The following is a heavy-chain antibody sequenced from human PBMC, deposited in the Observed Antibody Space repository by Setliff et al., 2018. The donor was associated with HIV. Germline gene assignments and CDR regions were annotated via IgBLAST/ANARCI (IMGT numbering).Heavy chain of an antibody. D-gene: IGHD3-10*01. V-gene: IGHV1-69*13. CDR2: IMPIFGSA. J-gene: IGHJ4*02. CDR1: GGTFSSFA. CDR3: ARGTDGDNGLLDH. Sequence: GASVKVSCKASGGTFSSFAISWVRQAPGQGLEWMGGIMPIFGSANYAQKFQGRVTITADGSTSTVFMELNSLRPEDTAVYYCARGTDGDNGLLDHWGQGTLVTVSS.